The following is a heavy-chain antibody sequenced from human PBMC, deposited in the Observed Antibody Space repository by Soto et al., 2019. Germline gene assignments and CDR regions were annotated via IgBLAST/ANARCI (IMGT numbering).Heavy chain of an antibody. CDR2: IIPIFGTA. D-gene: IGHD3-22*01. CDR3: ARVVGTTYYYDSSGYYHYDAFDI. CDR1: GGTFSSYA. Sequence: QVQLVQSGAEVKKPGSSVKVSCKASGGTFSSYAISWVRQAPGQGLEWMGGIIPIFGTANYAQKFQGRVTITADKSTTTAYMGLSSLRSEDTAVYYCARVVGTTYYYDSSGYYHYDAFDIWGQGTMVTVSS. V-gene: IGHV1-69*14. J-gene: IGHJ3*02.